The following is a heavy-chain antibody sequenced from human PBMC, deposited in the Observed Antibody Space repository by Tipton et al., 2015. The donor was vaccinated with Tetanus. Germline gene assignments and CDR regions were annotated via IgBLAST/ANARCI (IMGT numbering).Heavy chain of an antibody. CDR3: ARDGGSYYTDC. CDR1: GFIVSSHY. V-gene: IGHV3-53*01. J-gene: IGHJ4*02. D-gene: IGHD1-26*01. CDR2: MYSGGDT. Sequence: SLRLSCVASGFIVSSHYMSWVRQAPGKGLEWVSVMYSGGDTYYVDSVKGRFSISRDNAKNTLYLQMNSLRVEDTAVYYCARDGGSYYTDCWGQGTLVTVSS.